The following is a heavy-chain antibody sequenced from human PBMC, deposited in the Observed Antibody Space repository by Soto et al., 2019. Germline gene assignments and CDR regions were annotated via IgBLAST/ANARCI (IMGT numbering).Heavy chain of an antibody. Sequence: GGSLRLSCAASGFTFSYYAMHWVRQAPGKGLEWVAVISYDGSDKKYGDSVKGRFTISRDNSKNTLYLQMDSLRAEDTAVYYCARDHKLGGDYYYYGMDVWGQGTTVTVSS. D-gene: IGHD1-26*01. CDR1: GFTFSYYA. V-gene: IGHV3-30-3*01. CDR3: ARDHKLGGDYYYYGMDV. J-gene: IGHJ6*02. CDR2: ISYDGSDK.